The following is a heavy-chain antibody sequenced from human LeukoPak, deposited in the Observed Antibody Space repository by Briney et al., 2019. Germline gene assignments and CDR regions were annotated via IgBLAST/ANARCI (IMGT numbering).Heavy chain of an antibody. J-gene: IGHJ6*03. CDR2: ISSSSSYI. Sequence: GGSLRLSCAASGFTFSSYSMNWVRQAPGKGLEWVSSISSSSSYIYYADSVKGRFTISRDNAKNSLYLQINSLRAEDTAVYYCARDALPYCSGGSCYYNYYXXXXXVXXXXTXVTV. CDR3: ARDALPYCSGGSCYYNYYXXXXXV. D-gene: IGHD2-15*01. CDR1: GFTFSSYS. V-gene: IGHV3-21*01.